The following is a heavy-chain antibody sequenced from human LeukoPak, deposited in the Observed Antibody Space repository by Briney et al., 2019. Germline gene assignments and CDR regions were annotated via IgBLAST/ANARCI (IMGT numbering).Heavy chain of an antibody. CDR3: AKGWRMSDS. D-gene: IGHD1-1*01. CDR2: ISYDGNDK. J-gene: IGHJ5*01. CDR1: GFIFSNYG. Sequence: GGSLRLSCAASGFIFSNYGMHWARQAPGKGLDWVAAISYDGNDKYYADSMKGRFTISRDNSKNTLHLQMNSLRAEDTAVYYCAKGWRMSDSWGQGTLVTVSS. V-gene: IGHV3-30*18.